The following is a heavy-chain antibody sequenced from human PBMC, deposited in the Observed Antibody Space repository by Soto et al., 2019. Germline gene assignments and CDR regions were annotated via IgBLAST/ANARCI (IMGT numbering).Heavy chain of an antibody. CDR2: INQDGREK. J-gene: IGHJ6*02. CDR3: AGGNALDV. CDR1: GFTFSNLA. V-gene: IGHV3-7*01. Sequence: GGSLRLSCTASGFTFSNLAITWVRQAPGKGLEWVANINQDGREKYYMDSVKGRFTISRDNAKNSLYLQMTSLRAEDTAVYHCAGGNALDVWGQGTTVTVSS.